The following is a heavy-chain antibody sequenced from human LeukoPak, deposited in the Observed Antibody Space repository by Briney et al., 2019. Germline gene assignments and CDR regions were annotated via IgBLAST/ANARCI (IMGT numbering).Heavy chain of an antibody. CDR3: ARVGATYPFDY. Sequence: GGSLRLSCAASGFTFSSYGMHWVRQAPGKGLEWVAVIWYDESNKYYADSVKGRFTISRDNSKNTLYLQMNSLRAEDTAVYYCARVGATYPFDYWGQGTLVTVSS. CDR2: IWYDESNK. V-gene: IGHV3-33*01. CDR1: GFTFSSYG. D-gene: IGHD2-15*01. J-gene: IGHJ4*02.